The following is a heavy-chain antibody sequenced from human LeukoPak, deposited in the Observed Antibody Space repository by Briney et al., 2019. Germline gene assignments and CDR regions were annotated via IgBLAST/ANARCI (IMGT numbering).Heavy chain of an antibody. J-gene: IGHJ4*02. Sequence: GASVKVSCKASGYTFTGYYIHWVRQAPGQGLEWMGWISPNSGDTRYAQKFQGRVTMTRGTSINTAYMELSSLRSDDTALYCFVREPVGSSPFDYWGQGTLVTVSS. CDR1: GYTFTGYY. CDR2: ISPNSGDT. V-gene: IGHV1-2*02. CDR3: VREPVGSSPFDY. D-gene: IGHD3-10*01.